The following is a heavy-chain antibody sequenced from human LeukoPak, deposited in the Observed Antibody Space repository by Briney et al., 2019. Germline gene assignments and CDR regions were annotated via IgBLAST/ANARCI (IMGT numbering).Heavy chain of an antibody. D-gene: IGHD2-2*01. J-gene: IGHJ6*02. CDR3: ARGGVVPAVMPSYGMDV. CDR1: GGSFSGYY. CDR2: INHSGST. V-gene: IGHV4-34*01. Sequence: SETLSLTCAVYGGSFSGYYWSWIHQPPGKGLEWIGEINHSGSTNYNPSLKSRVTISVDTSKNQFSLKLSSVTAADTAVYYCARGGVVPAVMPSYGMDVWGQGTTVTVSS.